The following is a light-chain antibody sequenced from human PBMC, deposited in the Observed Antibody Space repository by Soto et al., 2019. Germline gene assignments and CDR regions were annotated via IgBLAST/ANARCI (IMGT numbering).Light chain of an antibody. CDR1: QSVSST. V-gene: IGKV3-15*01. J-gene: IGKJ1*01. CDR2: GAS. Sequence: EIVMTQSPATLSVSPGDRATLSCRASQSVSSTLAWYQQKPGQAPRLLIYGASTRATGIPARFSGSGSGTECTLTISSLQSEHFAVYYCQQYNNWPPTFGQGTKVEIK. CDR3: QQYNNWPPT.